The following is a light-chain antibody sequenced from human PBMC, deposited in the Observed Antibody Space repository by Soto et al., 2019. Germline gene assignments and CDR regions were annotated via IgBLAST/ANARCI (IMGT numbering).Light chain of an antibody. J-gene: IGKJ5*01. CDR2: MGS. V-gene: IGKV2-28*01. CDR3: MQALRTPVT. Sequence: DTVMTQSPFSLPVTPGEPASISCRSSQSLLDSNGYDYLVWYLQKPGQSPQLLIYMGSNRASEVPDRVSGSGSGSDFTLKISRVEAEDVGVYYCMQALRTPVTFGQGTRLEIK. CDR1: QSLLDSNGYDY.